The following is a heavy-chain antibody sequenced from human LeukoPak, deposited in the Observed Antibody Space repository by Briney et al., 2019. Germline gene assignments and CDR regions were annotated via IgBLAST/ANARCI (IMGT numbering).Heavy chain of an antibody. CDR2: INTNTGNP. CDR3: ARDHPRAAAGIYYYYGMDV. D-gene: IGHD6-13*01. Sequence: ASVKVSCKASGYTFTSYAMNWVRQAPGQGLEWMGWINTNTGNPTYAQGFTGRFVFSLDTSVSTAYLQISSLKAEDTAVYYCARDHPRAAAGIYYYYGMDVWGQGTTVTVSS. J-gene: IGHJ6*02. V-gene: IGHV7-4-1*02. CDR1: GYTFTSYA.